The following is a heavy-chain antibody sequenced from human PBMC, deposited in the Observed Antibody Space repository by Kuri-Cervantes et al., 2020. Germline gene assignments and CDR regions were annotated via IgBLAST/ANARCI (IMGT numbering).Heavy chain of an antibody. J-gene: IGHJ4*02. CDR3: AKGMGRYGSGSYVFDY. Sequence: GESLKISCAASGFTFSTYVMHWVRQAPGKGLEWVAVISYDGSNKYYADSVKGRFTTSRDNSKNTLYLQMNSLRAEDTAVYYCAKGMGRYGSGSYVFDYWGQGTLVTVSS. CDR1: GFTFSTYV. CDR2: ISYDGSNK. V-gene: IGHV3-30*18. D-gene: IGHD3-10*01.